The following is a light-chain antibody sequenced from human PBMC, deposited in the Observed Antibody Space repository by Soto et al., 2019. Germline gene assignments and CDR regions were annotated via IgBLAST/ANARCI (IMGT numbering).Light chain of an antibody. J-gene: IGKJ1*01. V-gene: IGKV3-20*01. CDR1: QTVSSRF. CDR3: QQYGNSPQT. Sequence: VLTQSPGTLSLAPGDRATLAWRDSQTVSSRFLAWYQQTTGQAPRILIYAESSRATGIPDRLSGSGSGTDLNLTISRLEPEDFAVYYCQQYGNSPQTCGQGTKVDIK. CDR2: AES.